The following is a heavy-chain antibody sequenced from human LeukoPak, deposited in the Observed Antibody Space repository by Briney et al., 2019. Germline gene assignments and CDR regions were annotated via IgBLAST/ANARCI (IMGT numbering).Heavy chain of an antibody. V-gene: IGHV4-34*01. D-gene: IGHD3-10*01. CDR2: INHSGST. Sequence: SETLSLTCAVYGESFSGYYCSWIRQPPGKGLEWIGEINHSGSTNYNPSLKSRVTISVDTSKNQFSLKLNSVTAADTAVYYCASRGTRARWGQGTLVTVSS. CDR1: GESFSGYY. CDR3: ASRGTRAR. J-gene: IGHJ4*02.